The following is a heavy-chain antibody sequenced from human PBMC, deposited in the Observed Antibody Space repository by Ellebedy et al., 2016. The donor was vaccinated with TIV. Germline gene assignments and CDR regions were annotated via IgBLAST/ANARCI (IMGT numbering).Heavy chain of an antibody. CDR2: IFHRGTT. J-gene: IGHJ5*02. CDR3: ARHLRYSDRRILDL. CDR1: RVSITDPTYY. Sequence: MPSETLSLTCTVSRVSITDPTYYWAWLRQPPGKGLDWLGTIFHRGTTYKSPALSSRGSMSVDTSRNQFSLDLKSVTAADTAVYYCARHLRYSDRRILDLWGPGILVAVSS. V-gene: IGHV4-39*01. D-gene: IGHD3-9*01.